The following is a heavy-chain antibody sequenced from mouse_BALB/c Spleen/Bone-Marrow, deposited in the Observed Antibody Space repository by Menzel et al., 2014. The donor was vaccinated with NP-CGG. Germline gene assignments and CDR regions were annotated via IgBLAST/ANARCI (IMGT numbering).Heavy chain of an antibody. CDR1: GYTFTSYY. V-gene: IGHV1S56*01. Sequence: QVQLQQSGPELVKPGASERISCKASGYTFTSYYIHWLKQRPGQGLEWIGWIYPGNVNTKYNEKFKGKATLTADKSSGTAYMQLSSLTSEDSAVYFCARSFYGRSMDYWGQGTSVTVSS. D-gene: IGHD1-1*01. J-gene: IGHJ4*01. CDR3: ARSFYGRSMDY. CDR2: IYPGNVNT.